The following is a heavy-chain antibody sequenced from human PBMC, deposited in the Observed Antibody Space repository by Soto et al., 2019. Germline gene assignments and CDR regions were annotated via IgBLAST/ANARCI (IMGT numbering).Heavy chain of an antibody. CDR3: ARDDGAAVHNWFDP. Sequence: QVQLVQSGAEVQKPGSSVKVSCKASGGTFSRYTISWVRQAPGQGLEWMGRIIPILGIANYAQKFQGRVTITADKSTSTAYMELSSLRSEDTAVYYCARDDGAAVHNWFDPWGQGTLVTVSS. CDR1: GGTFSRYT. D-gene: IGHD3-10*01. V-gene: IGHV1-69*08. J-gene: IGHJ5*02. CDR2: IIPILGIA.